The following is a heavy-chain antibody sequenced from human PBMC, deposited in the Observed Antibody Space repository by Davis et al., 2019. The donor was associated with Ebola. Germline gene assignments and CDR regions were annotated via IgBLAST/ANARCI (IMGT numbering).Heavy chain of an antibody. V-gene: IGHV3-53*01. D-gene: IGHD4-17*01. Sequence: GESLKISCAASGFTVSSNYMSWVRQAPGKGLEWVSVIYSGGSTYYADSVKGRFTISRDNSKNTLYLQMNSLRAEDTAVYYCERRATVTTWSYYYYGMDVWGQGTTVTVSS. CDR3: ERRATVTTWSYYYYGMDV. J-gene: IGHJ6*02. CDR1: GFTVSSNY. CDR2: IYSGGST.